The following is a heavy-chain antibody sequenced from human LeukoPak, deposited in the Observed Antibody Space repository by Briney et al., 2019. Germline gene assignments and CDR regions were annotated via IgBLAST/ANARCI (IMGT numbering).Heavy chain of an antibody. CDR1: GGSTSSFF. CDR3: ARDGGDWDAFDI. V-gene: IGHV4-59*01. D-gene: IGHD2-21*02. CDR2: IYFSGST. Sequence: SETLSLTCTVSGGSTSSFFWSWIRQPPGKGLELIGYIYFSGSTNYNPSLKSRVTISVDTSKSQFSLRLTSVTAADTAVYYCARDGGDWDAFDIWGQGTMVTVSS. J-gene: IGHJ3*02.